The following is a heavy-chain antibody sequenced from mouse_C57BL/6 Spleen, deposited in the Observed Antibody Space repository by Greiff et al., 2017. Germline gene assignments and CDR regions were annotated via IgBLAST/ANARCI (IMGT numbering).Heavy chain of an antibody. CDR3: ARGIYYGNPGY. Sequence: VQLQESGAELVKPGASVKISCKASGYAFSSYWMNWVKQRPGKGLEWIGQIYPGDGDTNYNGKFKGKATLTADTSSSTAYMQLSSLTSEDSAVYFCARGIYYGNPGYWGQGTTLTVSS. V-gene: IGHV1-80*01. CDR2: IYPGDGDT. D-gene: IGHD2-1*01. J-gene: IGHJ2*01. CDR1: GYAFSSYW.